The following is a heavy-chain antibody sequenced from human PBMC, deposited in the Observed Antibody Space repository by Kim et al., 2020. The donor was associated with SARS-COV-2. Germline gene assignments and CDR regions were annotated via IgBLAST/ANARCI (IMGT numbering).Heavy chain of an antibody. CDR3: ARVIRAVAGKRAFDY. Sequence: SETLSPTCAVYGGSFSGYYWSWIRQPPGKGLEWIGEINHSGSTNYNPSLKSRVTISVDTSKNQFSLKLSSVTAADTAVYYCARVIRAVAGKRAFDYWGQGTLVTVSS. CDR1: GGSFSGYY. CDR2: INHSGST. V-gene: IGHV4-34*01. J-gene: IGHJ4*02. D-gene: IGHD6-19*01.